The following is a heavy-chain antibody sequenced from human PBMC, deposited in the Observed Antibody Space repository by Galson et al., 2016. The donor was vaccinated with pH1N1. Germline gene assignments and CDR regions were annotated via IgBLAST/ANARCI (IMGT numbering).Heavy chain of an antibody. CDR1: GFAFRSYE. J-gene: IGHJ6*04. CDR2: ISRSGSTI. V-gene: IGHV3-48*03. CDR3: ARPAEQQWLVILPFGY. D-gene: IGHD6-19*01. Sequence: SLRLSCAASGFAFRSYEMNWVRQAPGKGLEWVSHISRSGSTIHYADSVKGRFTVSRDNAKNSLYLQMNSLRAEDTAVYYCARPAEQQWLVILPFGYWGKGTTVTVSS.